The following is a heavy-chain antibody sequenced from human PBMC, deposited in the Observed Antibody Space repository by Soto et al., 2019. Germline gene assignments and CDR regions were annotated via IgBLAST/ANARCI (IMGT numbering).Heavy chain of an antibody. CDR2: ISYDGNSK. D-gene: IGHD2-2*01. CDR3: GRCTSTSCHLGSDY. V-gene: IGHV3-30-3*01. J-gene: IGHJ4*02. Sequence: QVQLVESGGGVVQPGRSLRLSCAASGFTFSSYAMNWVRQAPGKGLEWVVLISYDGNSKYYADSVKGRFTISRDSSKNTPYLQMNCMGAADTAVYYCGRCTSTSCHLGSDYWGQGTLVAVAA. CDR1: GFTFSSYA.